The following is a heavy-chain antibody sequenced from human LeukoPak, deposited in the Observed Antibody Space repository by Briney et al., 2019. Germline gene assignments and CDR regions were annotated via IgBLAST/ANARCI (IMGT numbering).Heavy chain of an antibody. CDR1: GGSINSDSDY. Sequence: SETLSLTCTVSGGSINSDSDYWGWIRQPPGKGLELIGNIYYSGNTYYNPSLKSRVTISLDTSKNQFSLKLSSVTAADTAVYYCARSPKVVVVAATGSWFDPWGQGTLVTVSS. V-gene: IGHV4-39*07. CDR2: IYYSGNT. D-gene: IGHD2-15*01. CDR3: ARSPKVVVVAATGSWFDP. J-gene: IGHJ5*02.